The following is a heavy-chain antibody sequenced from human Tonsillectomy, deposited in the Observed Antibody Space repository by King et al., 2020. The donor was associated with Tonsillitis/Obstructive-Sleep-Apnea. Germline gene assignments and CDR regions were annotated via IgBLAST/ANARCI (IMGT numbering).Heavy chain of an antibody. CDR2: IYPGDSDT. J-gene: IGHJ4*02. CDR1: GYSFFSHW. V-gene: IGHV5-51*03. Sequence: DVQLVESGAEVKKPGESLKISCQGSGYSFFSHWIVWVRQMPGKGLEWVGLIYPGDSDTRYSPSFQGQGTISADKSINTAYMQWSSLKAADTAIYYCARRAGGQNYGLDYWGQGTLVTVSS. D-gene: IGHD3-16*01. CDR3: ARRAGGQNYGLDY.